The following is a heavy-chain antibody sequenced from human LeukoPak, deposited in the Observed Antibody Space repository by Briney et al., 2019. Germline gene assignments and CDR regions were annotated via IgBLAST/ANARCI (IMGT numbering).Heavy chain of an antibody. D-gene: IGHD6-19*01. CDR1: GGSISSYY. Sequence: SETLSLTCTVSGGSISSYYWSWIRQPPGKGLEWIGYIYTSGSTNYNPSLKSRVTMSVDTSKNQFSLKLSSVTAADTAVYYCARVIRQWLDRWNAFDIWGQGTMVTVSS. V-gene: IGHV4-4*07. J-gene: IGHJ3*02. CDR3: ARVIRQWLDRWNAFDI. CDR2: IYTSGST.